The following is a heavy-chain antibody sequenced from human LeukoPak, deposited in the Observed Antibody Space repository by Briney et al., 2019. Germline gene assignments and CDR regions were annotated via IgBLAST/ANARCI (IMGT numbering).Heavy chain of an antibody. D-gene: IGHD5-18*01. CDR2: TFYRSKWYN. CDR1: GDSVSSNSAA. Sequence: PSQTLSLTCAISGDSVSSNSAAWNWIRQSPSIGLDSLGRTFYRSKWYNDYAVSVKSRITINPATSKNQFSLQLNSVTPEDTAVYYCARERAGYSYGYGFWGQGTLVTVSS. J-gene: IGHJ4*02. CDR3: ARERAGYSYGYGF. V-gene: IGHV6-1*01.